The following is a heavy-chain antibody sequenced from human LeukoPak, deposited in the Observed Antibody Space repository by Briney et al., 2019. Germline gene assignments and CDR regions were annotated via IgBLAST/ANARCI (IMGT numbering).Heavy chain of an antibody. D-gene: IGHD3-22*01. Sequence: PGGSLRLSCAASGFTFSSYNMNWVRQAPGEVLEWVSSIISSSSYIYYADSVKGRFTISRCNVNNSLYLQMNSLRAEATAVYYCARDHGTNFYDSSGYKDFAIWGQGTMVIVSS. CDR2: IISSSSYI. V-gene: IGHV3-21*06. CDR1: GFTFSSYN. J-gene: IGHJ3*02. CDR3: ARDHGTNFYDSSGYKDFAI.